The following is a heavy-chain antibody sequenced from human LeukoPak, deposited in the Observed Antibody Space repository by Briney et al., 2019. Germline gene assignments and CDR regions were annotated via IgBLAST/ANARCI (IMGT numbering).Heavy chain of an antibody. D-gene: IGHD2-2*01. V-gene: IGHV4-30-4*08. CDR3: ARLLPSAMGGDY. Sequence: SETLSLTCTVSGDSISSGAYYWSWIRQLPGKGLEWIGYIYYSGSTYSNPSLKSRLTISVDASKNQFSLKLSSVTAADTAMYYCARLLPSAMGGDYWGQGTLVTVSS. CDR2: IYYSGST. CDR1: GDSISSGAYY. J-gene: IGHJ4*02.